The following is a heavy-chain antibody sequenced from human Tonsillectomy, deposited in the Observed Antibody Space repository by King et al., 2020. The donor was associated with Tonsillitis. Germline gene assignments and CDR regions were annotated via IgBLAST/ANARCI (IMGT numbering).Heavy chain of an antibody. D-gene: IGHD2-8*02. CDR3: ARADSTGAFYHDVLDF. CDR1: GFIFTEFY. V-gene: IGHV3-11*01. CDR2: ISSTGTTI. J-gene: IGHJ3*01. Sequence: VQLVESGGGLVKPGRSLRLSCAASGFIFTEFYIIWIRQAPGKGLEWISFISSTGTTIQYADSVKGRFTISRDTAKRTVYLRMNNLRAEDTAVYYCARADSTGAFYHDVLDFWGHGTMVTVSS.